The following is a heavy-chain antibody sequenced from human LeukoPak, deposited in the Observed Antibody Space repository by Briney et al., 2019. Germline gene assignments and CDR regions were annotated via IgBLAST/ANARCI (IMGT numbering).Heavy chain of an antibody. V-gene: IGHV3-7*03. D-gene: IGHD4-17*01. CDR3: ARTDYGEPPYYFDY. CDR1: GFTFSSYW. J-gene: IGHJ4*02. CDR2: IKQDGSEK. Sequence: SGGSLRLSCAVSGFTFSSYWMSWVRQAPGKGLEWVANIKQDGSEKYYVDSVKGRFTISRDNAKNSLYLQMNSLRAEDTAVYYCARTDYGEPPYYFDYWGQGTLVTVSS.